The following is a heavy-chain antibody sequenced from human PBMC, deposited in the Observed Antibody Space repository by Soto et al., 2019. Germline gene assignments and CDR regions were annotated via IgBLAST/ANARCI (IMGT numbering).Heavy chain of an antibody. Sequence: HPGGSLRLSCAASGFTFSSYGMHWVRQAPGKGLEWVAVIWYDGSNKYYADSVKGRFTISRDNSKNTLYLQMNSLRAEDTAVYYCARDQDAGYSSGWYRYYYYYGMDVWGQGTTVTVSS. D-gene: IGHD6-19*01. CDR1: GFTFSSYG. V-gene: IGHV3-33*01. CDR3: ARDQDAGYSSGWYRYYYYYGMDV. J-gene: IGHJ6*02. CDR2: IWYDGSNK.